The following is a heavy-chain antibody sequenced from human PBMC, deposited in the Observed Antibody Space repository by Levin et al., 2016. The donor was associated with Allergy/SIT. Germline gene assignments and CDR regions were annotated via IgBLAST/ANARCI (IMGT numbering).Heavy chain of an antibody. J-gene: IGHJ4*02. Sequence: WIRQPPGKGLEWIGEIYHSGTTGYNPALMSRVTISVDKSKNQFSLRLSSVTAADTAVYYCARGHGDYGAILDYWGQGTLVTVSS. D-gene: IGHD4-17*01. CDR2: IYHSGTT. CDR3: ARGHGDYGAILDY. V-gene: IGHV4-4*02.